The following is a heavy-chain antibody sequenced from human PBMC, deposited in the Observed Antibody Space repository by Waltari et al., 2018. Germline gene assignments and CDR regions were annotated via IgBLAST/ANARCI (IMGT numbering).Heavy chain of an antibody. V-gene: IGHV3-48*04. CDR2: ISSSSSTI. CDR1: GFTFSSYS. Sequence: EVQLVESGGGLVQPGGSLRLSCAASGFTFSSYSMNWVRQAPGKGLEWVSYISSSSSTIYYADSVKGRFTISRDNAKNSLYLQMNSLRAEDTAVYYCARAYPSVGATGDYWGQGTLVTVSS. CDR3: ARAYPSVGATGDY. J-gene: IGHJ4*02. D-gene: IGHD1-26*01.